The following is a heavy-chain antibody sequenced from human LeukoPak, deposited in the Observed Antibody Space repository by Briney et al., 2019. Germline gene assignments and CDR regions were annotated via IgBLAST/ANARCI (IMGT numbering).Heavy chain of an antibody. D-gene: IGHD2-2*01. Sequence: GASVKVSCKASGYTFTGCYMHWVRQAPGQGREWMGWIDPNSGGTNYAQKLQGRVTMTRDTSISTAYMDLSRLTSDDTAVYYCAREGRSSTSLDYWGQGTLVTVSS. V-gene: IGHV1-2*02. CDR1: GYTFTGCY. CDR3: AREGRSSTSLDY. CDR2: IDPNSGGT. J-gene: IGHJ4*02.